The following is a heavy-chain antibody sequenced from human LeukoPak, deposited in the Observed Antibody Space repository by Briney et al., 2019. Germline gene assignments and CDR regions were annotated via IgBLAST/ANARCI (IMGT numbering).Heavy chain of an antibody. CDR1: GFTFSSRDW. Sequence: GGSLRLSCVASGFTFSSRDWMTWVRQAPGKGLEGVANIKQDGSDKNYVDSVKGRFTISRDNSKNTVQLQLNSLRAADTAVYFCARVNCSSTSCYQFPRAFFDSWGQGTLVTVSS. CDR3: ARVNCSSTSCYQFPRAFFDS. CDR2: IKQDGSDK. D-gene: IGHD2-2*01. V-gene: IGHV3-7*01. J-gene: IGHJ4*02.